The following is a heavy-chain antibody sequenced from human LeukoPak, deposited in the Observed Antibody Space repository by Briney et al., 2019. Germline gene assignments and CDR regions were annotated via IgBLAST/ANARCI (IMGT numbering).Heavy chain of an antibody. D-gene: IGHD4/OR15-4a*01. CDR2: IRYDGSNK. CDR3: AKDPQIDYGDLWYFDL. J-gene: IGHJ2*01. Sequence: PGGSLRLSCAASGFTFSSYGMHWVRQAPGKGLEWVAFIRYDGSNKYYADSVKGRFTISRDNSKYTLYLQMNSLRAEDTAVYYCAKDPQIDYGDLWYFDLWGRGTLVTVSS. CDR1: GFTFSSYG. V-gene: IGHV3-30*02.